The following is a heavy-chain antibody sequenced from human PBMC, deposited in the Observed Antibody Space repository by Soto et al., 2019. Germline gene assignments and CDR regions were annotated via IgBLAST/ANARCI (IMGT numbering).Heavy chain of an antibody. CDR2: INPNSGGT. J-gene: IGHJ6*02. CDR1: GYTFTGYY. Sequence: ASVKVSCKASGYTFTGYYMHWVRQAPGQGLEWMGWINPNSGGTNYAQKFQGWVTMTRDTSISTAYMELSRLRSDDTAVYYCARGAPHLDYYYDGMDVWGQGTTLTVSS. V-gene: IGHV1-2*04. CDR3: ARGAPHLDYYYDGMDV.